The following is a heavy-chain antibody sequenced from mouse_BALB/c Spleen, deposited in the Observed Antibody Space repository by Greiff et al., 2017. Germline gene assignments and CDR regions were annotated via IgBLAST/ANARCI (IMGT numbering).Heavy chain of an antibody. CDR2: ISYSGST. Sequence: EVMLVESGPGLVKPSQSLSLTCTVTGYSITSDYAWNWIRQFPGNKLEWMGYISYSGSTSYNPSLKSRISITRDTSKNQFFLQLNSVTTEDTATYYCVIYYGNYVGAMDYWGQGTSVTVSS. J-gene: IGHJ4*01. D-gene: IGHD2-1*01. CDR1: GYSITSDYA. CDR3: VIYYGNYVGAMDY. V-gene: IGHV3-2*02.